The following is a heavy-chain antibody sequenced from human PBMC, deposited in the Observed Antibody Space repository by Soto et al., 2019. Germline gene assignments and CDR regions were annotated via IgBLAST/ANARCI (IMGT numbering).Heavy chain of an antibody. Sequence: PSETLSLTCTVSGGSINNYYWSWIRQPPEMGLEWIGYIFYSGTTNYNPSLKSRVTISVDTSKNQFSLKLSSVTAADTAVYYCARGRITIFGVVTATLGYFDYWGQGTLVTVSS. V-gene: IGHV4-59*12. J-gene: IGHJ4*02. CDR3: ARGRITIFGVVTATLGYFDY. CDR1: GGSINNYY. CDR2: IFYSGTT. D-gene: IGHD3-3*01.